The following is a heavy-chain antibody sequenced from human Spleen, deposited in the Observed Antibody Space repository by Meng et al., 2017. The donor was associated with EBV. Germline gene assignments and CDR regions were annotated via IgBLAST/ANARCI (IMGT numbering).Heavy chain of an antibody. J-gene: IGHJ4*02. CDR1: GGSFSGYY. V-gene: IGHV4-34*01. Sequence: QGQLQQWCAGLLKPSETLSLTCAVYGGSFSGYYWTCIRQPPGKGLEWIGEINHSGSTNYNPSLKSRVTISVDTSKNQFSLNLISVTAADTAVYYCASAPPGLPHDSWGQGTLVTVSS. D-gene: IGHD5-12*01. CDR3: ASAPPGLPHDS. CDR2: INHSGST.